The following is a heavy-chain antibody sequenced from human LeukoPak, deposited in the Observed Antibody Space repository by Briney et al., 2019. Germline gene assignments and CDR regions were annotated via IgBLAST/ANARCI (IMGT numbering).Heavy chain of an antibody. CDR2: INSDGSST. V-gene: IGHV3-74*01. D-gene: IGHD2-2*02. Sequence: GGSLRLSCAASGFTFSSYWMHWVRQAPGKGLVWVSRINSDGSSTSYADSVKGRFTISRDNAKNTLYLQMNSLRAEDTAVYYCARGGLAVIRCPEVWGQGTLVTVSS. J-gene: IGHJ4*02. CDR3: ARGGLAVIRCPEV. CDR1: GFTFSSYW.